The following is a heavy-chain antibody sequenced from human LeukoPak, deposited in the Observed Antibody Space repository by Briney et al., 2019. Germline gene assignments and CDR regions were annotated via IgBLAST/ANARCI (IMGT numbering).Heavy chain of an antibody. CDR2: IYPGDSDT. D-gene: IGHD2-21*02. Sequence: GVSLKISCKGSGYSFTSYWIGWVRQMPGKGLEWMGIIYPGDSDTRYSPSFQGQVTISADKSISTAYLQWSSLKASDTAMYYCARRGWDGGDADAFDIWGQGTMVTVSS. V-gene: IGHV5-51*01. J-gene: IGHJ3*02. CDR1: GYSFTSYW. CDR3: ARRGWDGGDADAFDI.